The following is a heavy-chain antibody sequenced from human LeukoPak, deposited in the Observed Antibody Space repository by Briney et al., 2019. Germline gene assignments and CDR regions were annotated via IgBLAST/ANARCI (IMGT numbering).Heavy chain of an antibody. V-gene: IGHV3-33*01. Sequence: GRSLRLSCAASGFTFSSYGMHWVRQAPGKGLEWVAVIWYDGSNKYYADSEKGRFTISRDNSKNTLYLQMNSLRAEDTAVYYCARDFEWLRSGYFDYWGQGTLVTVSS. J-gene: IGHJ4*02. D-gene: IGHD5-12*01. CDR1: GFTFSSYG. CDR3: ARDFEWLRSGYFDY. CDR2: IWYDGSNK.